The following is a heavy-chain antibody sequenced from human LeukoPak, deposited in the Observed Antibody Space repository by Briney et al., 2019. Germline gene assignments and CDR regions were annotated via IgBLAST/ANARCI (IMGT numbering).Heavy chain of an antibody. CDR3: ARDSSGWYPYYY. D-gene: IGHD6-19*01. V-gene: IGHV1-2*02. CDR1: GYTFTGYY. J-gene: IGHJ4*02. CDR2: INPNSGGT. Sequence: ASVNVSCKASGYTFTGYYMHWVRQAPGQGLEWMGWINPNSGGTNYAQKFQGRVTMTRDTSISTAYMELSRLRSDDTAVYYCARDSSGWYPYYYWGQGTLVTVSS.